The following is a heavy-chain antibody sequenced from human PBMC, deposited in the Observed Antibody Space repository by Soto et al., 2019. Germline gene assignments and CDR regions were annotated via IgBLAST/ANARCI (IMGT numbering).Heavy chain of an antibody. CDR3: AKTRSRRFGELLGDYYYYGMDV. J-gene: IGHJ6*02. CDR2: ISYDGSNK. Sequence: GGSLRLSCAASGFTFSSYGMHWVRQAPGKGLEWVAVISYDGSNKYYADSVKGRFTISRDNSKNTLYLQMNSLRAEDTAVYYCAKTRSRRFGELLGDYYYYGMDVWGQGTTVTVSS. V-gene: IGHV3-30*18. CDR1: GFTFSSYG. D-gene: IGHD3-10*01.